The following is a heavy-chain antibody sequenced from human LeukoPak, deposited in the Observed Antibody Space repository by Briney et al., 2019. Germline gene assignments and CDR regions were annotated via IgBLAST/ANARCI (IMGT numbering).Heavy chain of an antibody. D-gene: IGHD2-2*01. CDR2: IHHSGST. Sequence: PSETLSLTCTVSGGSISSYYWSWIRQPPGKRLEWIGYIHHSGSTNHNSSLKSRVTISVDTSKNQFSLKLSSVTAADTAVYYCARHAAFAEYQSHLTHFDYWGQGTLVTVSS. CDR1: GGSISSYY. J-gene: IGHJ4*02. CDR3: ARHAAFAEYQSHLTHFDY. V-gene: IGHV4-59*08.